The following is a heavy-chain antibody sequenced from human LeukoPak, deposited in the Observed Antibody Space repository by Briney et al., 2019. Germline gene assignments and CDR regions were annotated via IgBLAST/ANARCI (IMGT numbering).Heavy chain of an antibody. CDR2: MYYSGST. V-gene: IGHV4-59*08. CDR3: ARDAGTTMIKGGFDY. J-gene: IGHJ4*02. Sequence: SETLSLTCTVSGGSISSYYWSWIRQPPGKGLEWIGYMYYSGSTNYNPSLKSRVTISIDTPKKHFSLKLSSVTAADTAVYYCARDAGTTMIKGGFDYWGQGTLVTVSS. CDR1: GGSISSYY. D-gene: IGHD3-16*01.